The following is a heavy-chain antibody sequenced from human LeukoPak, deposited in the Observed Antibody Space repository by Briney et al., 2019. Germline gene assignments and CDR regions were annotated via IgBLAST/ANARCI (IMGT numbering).Heavy chain of an antibody. V-gene: IGHV3-9*01. CDR1: GFKFDDYA. D-gene: IGHD4-17*01. Sequence: PGGSLRLSCEASGFKFDDYAMHWVRQGPGKGLEWVSGISWNSGSMGYADSVKGRFTISRDNAKNSLYLQMNSLRAEDAAVYYCARTIYGLFIYHMDVWGKGTTVTISS. J-gene: IGHJ6*03. CDR3: ARTIYGLFIYHMDV. CDR2: ISWNSGSM.